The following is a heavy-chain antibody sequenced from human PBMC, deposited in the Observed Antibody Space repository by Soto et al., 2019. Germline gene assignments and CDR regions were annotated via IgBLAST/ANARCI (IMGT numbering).Heavy chain of an antibody. Sequence: TLSLTCTVSGGSISSGGYYWSCIPQHPGKGLEWIGYIYYSGSTYYNPSLKSRVTISVDTSKNQFSLKLSSVTAADTAVYYCARATVRGVYTIWGQGTLVTVSS. CDR1: GGSISSGGYY. CDR3: ARATVRGVYTI. J-gene: IGHJ4*02. CDR2: IYYSGST. D-gene: IGHD3-10*01. V-gene: IGHV4-31*03.